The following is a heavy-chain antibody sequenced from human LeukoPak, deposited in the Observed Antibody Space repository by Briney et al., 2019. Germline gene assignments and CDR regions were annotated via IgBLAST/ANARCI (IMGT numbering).Heavy chain of an antibody. V-gene: IGHV3-74*01. CDR3: ARGLGGL. CDR2: INGDGTLT. Sequence: GGSLRLSCAASGFTLINHWMHWVRHAPGKGLVWISRINGDGTLTTYAGSVKGRFTISRDNAKNTLYLQMDSLRAEDTAVFYCARGLGGLWGQGTMVTVSS. D-gene: IGHD3-16*01. J-gene: IGHJ3*01. CDR1: GFTLINHW.